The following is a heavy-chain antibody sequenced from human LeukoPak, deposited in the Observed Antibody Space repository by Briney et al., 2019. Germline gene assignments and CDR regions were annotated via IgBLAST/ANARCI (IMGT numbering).Heavy chain of an antibody. J-gene: IGHJ2*01. CDR1: GGSISNYY. Sequence: SETLSLTRTVSGGSISNYYWSWSRQPAGKGLEWIGRVYSSGSTNYNPSLKSRVTMSVDTSKNQFSLKLSSVTAADTAVYYCARHYCGGDCYSRWYFDLWGRGTLVTVSS. CDR2: VYSSGST. CDR3: ARHYCGGDCYSRWYFDL. V-gene: IGHV4-4*07. D-gene: IGHD2-21*02.